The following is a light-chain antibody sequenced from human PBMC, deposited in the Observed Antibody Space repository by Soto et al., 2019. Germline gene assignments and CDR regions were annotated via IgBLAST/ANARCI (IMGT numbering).Light chain of an antibody. Sequence: ESVLTQSTGTLSLSPGERATLSCRASQSVSSSYLAWYQQKPGQAPRLLIYGASSRATGIPDRFSGSGSGTDFTLTIIRLEPEDFAVYYCQQYSSSPPITFGQGTRLEIK. CDR1: QSVSSSY. J-gene: IGKJ5*01. CDR2: GAS. CDR3: QQYSSSPPIT. V-gene: IGKV3-20*01.